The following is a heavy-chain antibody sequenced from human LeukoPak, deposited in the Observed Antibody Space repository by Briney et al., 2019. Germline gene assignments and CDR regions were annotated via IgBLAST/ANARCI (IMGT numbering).Heavy chain of an antibody. CDR2: ILPLLGIA. J-gene: IGHJ4*02. CDR3: ARAWGSNYYDSSGLLDY. V-gene: IGHV1-69*04. Sequence: SVKLSCKASGDTFSRYAISWVRQAPGQGLEWMGRILPLLGIANYAQNLQGRVTITADQSTSTAYMELSSLRSEDTAVYYCARAWGSNYYDSSGLLDYWGQGTLVTVSS. CDR1: GDTFSRYA. D-gene: IGHD3-22*01.